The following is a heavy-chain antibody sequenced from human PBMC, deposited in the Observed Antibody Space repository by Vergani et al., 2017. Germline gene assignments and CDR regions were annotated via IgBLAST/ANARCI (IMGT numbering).Heavy chain of an antibody. J-gene: IGHJ4*02. CDR2: IYYSGST. Sequence: QVQLQESGPGLVKPSETLSLTCTVSGGSISSYYWSWIRQPPGKGLEWIGYIYYSGSTYYNPSLKSRVTISVDTSKNQFSLKLSSVTAADTAVYYCARAGYSSGYYYYFDYWGQGTLVTVSS. V-gene: IGHV4-59*12. D-gene: IGHD3-22*01. CDR1: GGSISSYY. CDR3: ARAGYSSGYYYYFDY.